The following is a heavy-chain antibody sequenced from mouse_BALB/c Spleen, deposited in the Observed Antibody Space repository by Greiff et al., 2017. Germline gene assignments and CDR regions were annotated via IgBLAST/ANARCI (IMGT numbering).Heavy chain of an antibody. Sequence: VQLKESGPGLVKPSQSLSLTCSVTGYSITSGYYWNWIRQFPGNKLEWMGYISYDGSNNYNPSLKNRISITRDTSKNQFFLKLNSVTTEDTATYYCAIYYGYDAWFAYWGQGTLVTVSA. CDR3: AIYYGYDAWFAY. CDR2: ISYDGSN. D-gene: IGHD2-2*01. J-gene: IGHJ3*01. CDR1: GYSITSGYY. V-gene: IGHV3-6*02.